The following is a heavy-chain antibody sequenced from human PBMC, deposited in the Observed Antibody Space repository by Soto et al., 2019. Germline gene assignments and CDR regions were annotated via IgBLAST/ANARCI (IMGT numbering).Heavy chain of an antibody. CDR1: GFDFNNYW. V-gene: IGHV3-74*03. CDR3: ARDQTTGDWFDA. Sequence: GGSLRLSCGASGFDFNNYWMHWVRQDPGKGLVWVSRINGDGSDIKYADSVKGRFTISRDNAKNTVYLQMNSLRAEDTAVYCCARDQTTGDWFDAWGQGTLGTVSS. D-gene: IGHD4-17*01. CDR2: INGDGSDI. J-gene: IGHJ5*02.